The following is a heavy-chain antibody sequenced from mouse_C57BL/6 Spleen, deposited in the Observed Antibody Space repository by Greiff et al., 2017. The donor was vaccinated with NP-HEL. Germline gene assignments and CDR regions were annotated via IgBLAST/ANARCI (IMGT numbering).Heavy chain of an antibody. CDR2: ISSGSSTI. Sequence: EVMLVESGGGLVKPGGSLKLSCAASGFTFSDYGMHWVRQAPEKGLEWVAYISSGSSTIYYADTVKGRFTISRDNAKNTLFLQMTSLRSEDTAMYYCARPTTVVAKGYFDVWGTGTTVTVSS. CDR3: ARPTTVVAKGYFDV. V-gene: IGHV5-17*01. D-gene: IGHD1-1*01. J-gene: IGHJ1*03. CDR1: GFTFSDYG.